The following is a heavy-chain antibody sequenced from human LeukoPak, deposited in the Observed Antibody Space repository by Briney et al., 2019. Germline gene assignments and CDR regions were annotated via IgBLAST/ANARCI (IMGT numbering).Heavy chain of an antibody. Sequence: SGTLSLTCTVSGGSISSGSYYWSWIRQPAGKGLEWIGRIYTSGSTNYNPSLKSRVTISVDTSKNQFSLKLSSVTAADTAVYYCARHALGGGWFQANWFDPWGQGTLVTVSS. CDR1: GGSISSGSYY. J-gene: IGHJ5*02. D-gene: IGHD6-19*01. CDR2: IYTSGST. CDR3: ARHALGGGWFQANWFDP. V-gene: IGHV4-61*02.